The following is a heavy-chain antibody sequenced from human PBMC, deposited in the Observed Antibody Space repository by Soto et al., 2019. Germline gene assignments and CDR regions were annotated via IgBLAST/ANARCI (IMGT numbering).Heavy chain of an antibody. D-gene: IGHD2-8*01. Sequence: SETLSLTCTVSGGSVSSGSYYWSWIRQPPGKGLEWIGYIYYSGSTNYNPSLKSRVTISVDTSKNQFSLKLSSVTAADTAVYYCARDMHAGFTQYFDTWGKGTMVTVSS. CDR3: ARDMHAGFTQYFDT. CDR2: IYYSGST. J-gene: IGHJ5*02. V-gene: IGHV4-61*01. CDR1: GGSVSSGSYY.